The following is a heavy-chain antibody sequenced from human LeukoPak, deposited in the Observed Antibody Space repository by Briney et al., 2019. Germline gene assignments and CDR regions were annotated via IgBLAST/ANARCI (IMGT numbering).Heavy chain of an antibody. CDR2: IWYDGSNK. J-gene: IGHJ4*02. D-gene: IGHD6-13*01. Sequence: GGSLRLSCAASGFTFSSYGMHWVRQAPGKGLEWVAVIWYDGSNKYYADSVKGRFTISRDNSKNALYLQMNSLRAEDTAVYYCAKSVGSSWIPYYFDYWGQGTLVTVSS. CDR3: AKSVGSSWIPYYFDY. V-gene: IGHV3-33*06. CDR1: GFTFSSYG.